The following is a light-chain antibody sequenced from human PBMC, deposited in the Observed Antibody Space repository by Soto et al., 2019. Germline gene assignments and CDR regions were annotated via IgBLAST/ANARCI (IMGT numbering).Light chain of an antibody. V-gene: IGLV2-14*03. CDR2: RVS. Sequence: QSALTQPASVSGSPGQSVTISCTGTNSDIGAFNSVSWYQQHPGRAPKLLIYRVSSRPSGISDRFSASKSGNTASLTISGLQTEDEADYYCCSYTTTTTRFGGGTQLTVL. CDR3: CSYTTTTTR. CDR1: NSDIGAFNS. J-gene: IGLJ2*01.